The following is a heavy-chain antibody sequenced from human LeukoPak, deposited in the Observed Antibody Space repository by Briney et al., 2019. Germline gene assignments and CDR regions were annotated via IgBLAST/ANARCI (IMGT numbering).Heavy chain of an antibody. CDR3: ARFVGLTVAGTLYWSFDL. Sequence: PSETLSLTCTVSGGSISSGSYYWTWIRQPAGRGLEWIGHIYTSGNTHYNPSLKSRVTISVDTSKNQFSLNLSSVTAADTAVYYCARFVGLTVAGTLYWSFDLWGRDTPVTVSS. CDR1: GGSISSGSYY. J-gene: IGHJ2*01. V-gene: IGHV4-61*09. CDR2: IYTSGNT. D-gene: IGHD6-19*01.